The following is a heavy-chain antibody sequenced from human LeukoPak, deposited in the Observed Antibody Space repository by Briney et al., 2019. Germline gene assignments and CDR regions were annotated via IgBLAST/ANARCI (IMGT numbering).Heavy chain of an antibody. D-gene: IGHD6-13*01. CDR1: GYTFTGYY. J-gene: IGHJ4*02. Sequence: ASVKVSCTASGYTFTGYYMHWVRQAPGPGLEWMGWITPNSGDKIHSQKFQGRVTMTRDTSISTAYMELSSLRSDDTAVYYCARGHSSSPSFDYWGQGTLVTVSS. CDR2: ITPNSGDK. CDR3: ARGHSSSPSFDY. V-gene: IGHV1-2*02.